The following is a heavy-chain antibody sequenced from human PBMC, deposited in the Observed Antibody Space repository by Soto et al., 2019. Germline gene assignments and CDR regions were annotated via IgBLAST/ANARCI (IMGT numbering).Heavy chain of an antibody. D-gene: IGHD5-12*01. CDR1: GGTFSSYT. Sequence: QVQLVQSGAEVKKPGSSVKVSCKASGGTFSSYTISWERQAPGQGLEWMGRIIPILGIANYAQKFQGRVTITADKSTSTAYMELSSLRSEDTAVYYCARGAATITWGGYWGQGTLVTVSS. J-gene: IGHJ4*02. CDR3: ARGAATITWGGY. CDR2: IIPILGIA. V-gene: IGHV1-69*02.